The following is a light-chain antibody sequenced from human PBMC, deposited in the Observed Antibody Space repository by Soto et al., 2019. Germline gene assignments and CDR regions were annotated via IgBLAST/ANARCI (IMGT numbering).Light chain of an antibody. CDR2: DAS. CDR1: QSISSW. CDR3: QQSGT. Sequence: DIQMTQSPSTLSASVGDRVTITCRASQSISSWLAWYQQKPGKAPKLLIYDASSLESWVPSRFSGSGSGTEFTLTISSLQPDDFATYYCQQSGTFGQGTKVEIK. J-gene: IGKJ1*01. V-gene: IGKV1-5*01.